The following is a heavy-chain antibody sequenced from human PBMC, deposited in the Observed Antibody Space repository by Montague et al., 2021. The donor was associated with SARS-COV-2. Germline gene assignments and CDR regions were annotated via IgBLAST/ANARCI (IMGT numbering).Heavy chain of an antibody. V-gene: IGHV3-7*01. CDR2: IKLDGSEE. J-gene: IGHJ6*03. CDR3: ARATLYMDV. CDR1: GFIFGDYW. Sequence: SLRLSCAASGFIFGDYWMSWVRQAPGKGLEWVANIKLDGSEEYSVDSVKGRFTVSRDNAKNSLYLQTNSLRAEDTAVYYCARATLYMDVWGKGTTVTVSS.